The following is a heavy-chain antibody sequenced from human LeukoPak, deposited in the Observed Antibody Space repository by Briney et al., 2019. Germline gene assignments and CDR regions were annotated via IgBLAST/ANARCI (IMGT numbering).Heavy chain of an antibody. Sequence: ASVKVSCKASGYTFTSYGISWVRQAPGQGLEWMGWISAYNGNTNYAQELQGRVTMTTDTSTSTAYMELRSLRSDDTAVYYCARVDPYCSSTSCYGDYWGQGTLVTVSS. CDR2: ISAYNGNT. CDR3: ARVDPYCSSTSCYGDY. D-gene: IGHD2-2*01. CDR1: GYTFTSYG. V-gene: IGHV1-18*01. J-gene: IGHJ4*02.